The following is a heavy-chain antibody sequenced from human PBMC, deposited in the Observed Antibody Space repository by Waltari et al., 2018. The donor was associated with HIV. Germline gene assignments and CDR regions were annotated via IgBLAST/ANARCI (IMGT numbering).Heavy chain of an antibody. CDR2: IYYSGIT. D-gene: IGHD3-3*01. J-gene: IGHJ4*02. Sequence: QLQLQESGPGLVKPSETLSLTCTVPGGSISSSSYYWGWIRQPPGKGLEWIGSIYYSGITYYNPSLKSRVTISVDTSKNQFSLKLSSVTAADTAVYYCARGNYDFWSGPAHYFDYWGQGTLVTVSS. CDR1: GGSISSSSYY. CDR3: ARGNYDFWSGPAHYFDY. V-gene: IGHV4-39*07.